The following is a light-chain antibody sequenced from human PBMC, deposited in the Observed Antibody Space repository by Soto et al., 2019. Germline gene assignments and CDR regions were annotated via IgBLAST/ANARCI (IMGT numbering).Light chain of an antibody. V-gene: IGKV3-15*01. J-gene: IGKJ4*01. CDR2: GAS. CDR3: QQYNSWPLT. Sequence: EIVLTQSSATLSLSPGESATLSCRATRSVSSYLAWYQQKPGQAPRLLIYGASTRATGIPARFSGSGSGTEFTLTISSLQSEDFAVYYCQQYNSWPLTFGGGTKVDIK. CDR1: RSVSSY.